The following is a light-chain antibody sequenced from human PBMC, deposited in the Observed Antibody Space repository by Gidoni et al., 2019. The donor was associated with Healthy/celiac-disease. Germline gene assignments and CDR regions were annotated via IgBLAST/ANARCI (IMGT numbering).Light chain of an antibody. Sequence: QSALTQPPSVSGSPGQSVTISCTGTSSDVGSSNRVSWYQQPPGTAPKLMIYEVSNRHSGVPDRFSGSKSGNTASLTISGLQAEDEADYYCSSYTSSSTWVFGGGTKLTVL. CDR2: EVS. J-gene: IGLJ3*02. CDR1: SSDVGSSNR. CDR3: SSYTSSSTWV. V-gene: IGLV2-18*02.